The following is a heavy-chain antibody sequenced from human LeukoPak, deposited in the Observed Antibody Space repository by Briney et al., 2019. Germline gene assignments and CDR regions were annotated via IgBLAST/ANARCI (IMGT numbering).Heavy chain of an antibody. D-gene: IGHD1-20*01. CDR2: INHSGSA. CDR3: ARVTVSGARGDY. CDR1: GGSFSGYY. J-gene: IGHJ4*02. Sequence: SETLSLTCAVYGGSFSGYYWSWIRQPPGKGLEWIGEINHSGSANYNPSLKSRVTMSVDTSKNQFSLRLTSVTAADTAIYYCARVTVSGARGDYWGQGTLVTVSS. V-gene: IGHV4-34*01.